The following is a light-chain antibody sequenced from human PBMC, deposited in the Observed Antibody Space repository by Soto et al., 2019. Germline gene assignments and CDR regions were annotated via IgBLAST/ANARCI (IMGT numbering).Light chain of an antibody. V-gene: IGLV2-23*02. CDR1: SSDVGNYNH. CDR3: SSAANRPSAVV. Sequence: QSALTQPASVSGSPGQSITISCTGTSSDVGNYNHVSWYQHHPGTAPQLMVYEVTKRPSGVSSRFSGSKSGNTASLKISGLLAEDEAEYYSSSAANRPSAVVFGEGTKLTVL. CDR2: EVT. J-gene: IGLJ2*01.